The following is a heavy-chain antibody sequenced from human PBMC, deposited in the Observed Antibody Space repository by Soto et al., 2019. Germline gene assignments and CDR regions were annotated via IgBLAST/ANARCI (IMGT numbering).Heavy chain of an antibody. J-gene: IGHJ6*02. CDR3: AKNYYYYYGMDV. CDR2: IYHSGST. V-gene: IGHV4-4*02. Sequence: SETLSLTCAVSGGSISSSNWWSWVRQPPGKGLEWIGEIYHSGSTNYNPSLKSRVTISVDKSKNQFSLKLSSVTAADTAVYYCAKNYYYYYGMDVWGQGTTVTVYS. CDR1: GGSISSSNW.